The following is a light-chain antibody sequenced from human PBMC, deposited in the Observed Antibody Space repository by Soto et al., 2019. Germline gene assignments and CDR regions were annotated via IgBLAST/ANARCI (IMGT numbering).Light chain of an antibody. CDR2: AVS. J-gene: IGLJ3*02. CDR3: SSYTSNTTPV. V-gene: IGLV2-14*01. Sequence: QSVLTQPASVSGSPGQSITISRTGTSSDVGGYAYVSWYQQYPGKAPKLVISAVSNRPSGVSHRLSGSRSGNTASLTISGLQAEDEADYYCSSYTSNTTPVFGGGTKVTVL. CDR1: SSDVGGYAY.